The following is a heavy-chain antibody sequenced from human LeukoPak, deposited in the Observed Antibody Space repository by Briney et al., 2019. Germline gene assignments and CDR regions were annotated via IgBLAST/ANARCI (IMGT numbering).Heavy chain of an antibody. D-gene: IGHD6-13*01. Sequence: SETLSLTCAVYSGAFNGYYWSWIRQPPGKGLEWIGYIYYSGSTYYNPSLKSRVTISVDTSKNQFSLKLSSVTAADTAVYDCAKAAAGTKLDYWGQGTLVTVSS. CDR3: AKAAAGTKLDY. CDR1: SGAFNGYY. V-gene: IGHV4-30-4*08. CDR2: IYYSGST. J-gene: IGHJ4*02.